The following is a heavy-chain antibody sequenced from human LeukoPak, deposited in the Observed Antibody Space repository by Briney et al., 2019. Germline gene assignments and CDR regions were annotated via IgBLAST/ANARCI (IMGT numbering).Heavy chain of an antibody. Sequence: ASETLSLTCTVSGGSISSSSYYWGWIRQPPGKGLEWIGSIYHSGSTYYNPSLKSRVTISVDTSKNQFSLKLSSVTAADTAVYYCARPVVGATTVDDYWGQGTLVTVSS. D-gene: IGHD1-26*01. J-gene: IGHJ4*02. CDR3: ARPVVGATTVDDY. CDR1: GGSISSSSYY. V-gene: IGHV4-39*07. CDR2: IYHSGST.